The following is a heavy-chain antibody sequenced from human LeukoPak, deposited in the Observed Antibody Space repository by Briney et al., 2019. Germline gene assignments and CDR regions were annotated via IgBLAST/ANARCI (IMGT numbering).Heavy chain of an antibody. V-gene: IGHV3-64D*06. CDR3: VKGYCSSTSCLIDY. CDR2: ISSNGGST. J-gene: IGHJ4*02. Sequence: GGSLSLSCSASGFTFSSYAMHWVRQAPAKGLEYVSAISSNGGSTYYADSVKGRFTISRDNSKNTLYLQMSSLRAEDTAVYYCVKGYCSSTSCLIDYWGQGTLVTVSS. CDR1: GFTFSSYA. D-gene: IGHD2-2*01.